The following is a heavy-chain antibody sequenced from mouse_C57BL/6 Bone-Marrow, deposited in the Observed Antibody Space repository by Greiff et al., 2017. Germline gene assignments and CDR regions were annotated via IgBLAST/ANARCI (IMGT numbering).Heavy chain of an antibody. CDR2: IDPNSGGT. D-gene: IGHD1-1*01. CDR1: GYTFSSYW. CDR3: ARWGYYGSSYDWYFDV. J-gene: IGHJ1*03. V-gene: IGHV1-72*01. Sequence: VQLQQPGAELVKPGASVKLSCKASGYTFSSYWMHWVKQRPGRGLEWIGRIDPNSGGTKYNEQFKSKTTLTVDKPSSTAYMQLSSLTSEDSAVYYCARWGYYGSSYDWYFDVWGTGTTVTVSS.